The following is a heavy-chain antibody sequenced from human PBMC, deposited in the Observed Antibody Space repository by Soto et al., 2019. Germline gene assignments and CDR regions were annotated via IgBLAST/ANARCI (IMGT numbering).Heavy chain of an antibody. CDR3: ASQRPTVTTFDY. CDR2: INHSGRT. D-gene: IGHD4-17*01. Sequence: QVQLRQWGAGLVKPSETLSLTCAVYGGSFNGYYWNWIRQPPGKGLEWIGEINHSGRTKYNPSLKSRVSISVDTSNNPFSLRLRSVTAADTAVYYYASQRPTVTTFDYWGQGTLVTVSS. V-gene: IGHV4-34*01. CDR1: GGSFNGYY. J-gene: IGHJ4*02.